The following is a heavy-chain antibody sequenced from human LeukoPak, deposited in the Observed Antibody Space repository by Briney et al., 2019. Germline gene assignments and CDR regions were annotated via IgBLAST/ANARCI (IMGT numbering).Heavy chain of an antibody. CDR1: GFTFSNAW. V-gene: IGHV3-15*01. Sequence: GGSLRLSCAACGFTFSNAWMSCVRQAPGKGLEWVGRIQSKTDGGTTDYAAPVKGRFTISRDDSKNTLYLQKKRLKTDDSDVYNRTPDLNARGDYYQCSGYVSTIDYWGQGTLVTVSS. D-gene: IGHD3-22*01. CDR3: TPDLNARGDYYQCSGYVSTIDY. J-gene: IGHJ4*02. CDR2: IQSKTDGGTT.